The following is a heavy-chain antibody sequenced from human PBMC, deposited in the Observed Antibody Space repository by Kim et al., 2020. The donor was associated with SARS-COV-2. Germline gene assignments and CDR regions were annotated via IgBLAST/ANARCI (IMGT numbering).Heavy chain of an antibody. D-gene: IGHD1-26*01. Sequence: GGSLRLSCAASGFYFTSFVMTWVRQAPGKGLEWVSPISRSGGTTYYTDSVKGRFTISRDNSKNVLYLQMNSLRAEDTAIYYCARDGGGVELTSAYYWGQG. CDR2: ISRSGGTT. J-gene: IGHJ4*02. CDR1: GFYFTSFV. V-gene: IGHV3-23*01. CDR3: ARDGGGVELTSAYY.